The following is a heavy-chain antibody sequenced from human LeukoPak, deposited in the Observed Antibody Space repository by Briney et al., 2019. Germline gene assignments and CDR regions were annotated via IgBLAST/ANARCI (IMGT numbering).Heavy chain of an antibody. D-gene: IGHD2-15*01. CDR2: IHTDNGDT. Sequence: GASVKASCRASGYNFISYAMHWVCQAPGQSLEWMGWIHTDNGDTKYSHYFLGRVTITRDTSANTAYMELSSLRSEDTAVYYCARDRVVGLAPFDPWGQGTLVTVSS. J-gene: IGHJ5*02. V-gene: IGHV1-3*04. CDR3: ARDRVVGLAPFDP. CDR1: GYNFISYA.